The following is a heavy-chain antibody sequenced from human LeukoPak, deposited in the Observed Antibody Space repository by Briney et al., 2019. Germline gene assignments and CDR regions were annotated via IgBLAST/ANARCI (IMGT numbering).Heavy chain of an antibody. D-gene: IGHD5-18*01. CDR1: GFTFSDYY. J-gene: IGHJ4*02. CDR2: ISSSGSTI. CDR3: ARDGYSCRAIFDY. Sequence: PGGSPRLSCAASGFTFSDYYMSWIRQAPGKGLEWVSYISSSGSTIYYADSVKGRFTISRDNAKNSLYLQMNSLRAEDTAVYYCARDGYSCRAIFDYWGQGTLVTVSS. V-gene: IGHV3-11*04.